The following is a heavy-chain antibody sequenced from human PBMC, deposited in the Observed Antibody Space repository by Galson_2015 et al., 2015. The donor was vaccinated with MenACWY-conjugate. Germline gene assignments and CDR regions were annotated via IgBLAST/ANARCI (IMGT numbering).Heavy chain of an antibody. Sequence: GLEWIGYIDYSGSLNYNTNYNPSFKNRVTVLVDTSKNQFSLRLTSVTATDTAVYYCARHRDSGYDVAYFDYWGQGTLVTVSS. CDR3: ARHRDSGYDVAYFDY. CDR2: IDYSGSLNYNT. D-gene: IGHD5-12*01. V-gene: IGHV4-39*01. J-gene: IGHJ4*02.